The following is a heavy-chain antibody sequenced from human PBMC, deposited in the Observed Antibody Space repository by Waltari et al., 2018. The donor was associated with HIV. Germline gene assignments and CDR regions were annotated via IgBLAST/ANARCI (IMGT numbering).Heavy chain of an antibody. J-gene: IGHJ4*02. Sequence: QVQLEESGGGVVQPGGSLRLSCAASGFTFSNYGMHWVRQAPGKGLEGGAVISYHGSNEQYADSVNGRFTASRDNNKNTLFLQMNSLRPDETATYYCATDSGWGLYGSGIVHWGQGALVTVSS. CDR2: ISYHGSNE. V-gene: IGHV3-30*03. CDR1: GFTFSNYG. CDR3: ATDSGWGLYGSGIVH. D-gene: IGHD3-10*01.